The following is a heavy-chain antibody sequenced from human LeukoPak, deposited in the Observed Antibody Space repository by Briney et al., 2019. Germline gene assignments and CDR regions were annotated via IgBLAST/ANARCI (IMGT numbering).Heavy chain of an antibody. Sequence: GGSLRLSCAAPGFTLSTFWMNWVRQAPGKGLEWVANIKQDGSEKKYVDSVKGRFTISRDNAKNALYLQIDSLRAEDTALYYCAGGPGWLIESWGQGALVTVSS. CDR1: GFTLSTFW. CDR2: IKQDGSEK. V-gene: IGHV3-7*04. J-gene: IGHJ4*02. D-gene: IGHD2-15*01. CDR3: AGGPGWLIES.